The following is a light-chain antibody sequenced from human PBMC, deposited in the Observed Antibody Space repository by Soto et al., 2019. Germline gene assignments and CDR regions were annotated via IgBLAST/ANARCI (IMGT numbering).Light chain of an antibody. J-gene: IGKJ1*01. CDR1: QALNTR. Sequence: EVVMTQSPATLSPLPGDRVTLSCRASQALNTRLAWYQHKPGQAPRLLIYLTSNRAAGVPSRFSAWGSGTDFTLAISDVQPEDFAVYYCHQRQSWPRTFGQGTKVDIK. CDR3: HQRQSWPRT. V-gene: IGKV3D-15*01. CDR2: LTS.